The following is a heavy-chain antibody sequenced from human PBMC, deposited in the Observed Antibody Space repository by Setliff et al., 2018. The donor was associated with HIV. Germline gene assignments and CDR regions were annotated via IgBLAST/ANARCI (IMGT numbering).Heavy chain of an antibody. D-gene: IGHD6-19*01. J-gene: IGHJ4*02. CDR1: GDSISSHY. V-gene: IGHV4-59*11. CDR2: IYYSVTT. CDR3: ARVTLVGTGFYFDF. Sequence: KSSETLSLTCTVSGDSISSHYWSWTRQPPGKGLEWIGIIYYSVTTKYNPSLKSRVTISIDASKNQFSLKLSSVTAADTAVYYCARVTLVGTGFYFDFWGQGTLVTVSS.